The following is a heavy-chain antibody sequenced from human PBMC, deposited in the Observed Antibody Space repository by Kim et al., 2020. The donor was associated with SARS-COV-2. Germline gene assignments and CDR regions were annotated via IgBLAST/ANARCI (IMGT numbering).Heavy chain of an antibody. CDR2: IKHDGSEI. D-gene: IGHD5-18*01. CDR1: GFSFSTYW. V-gene: IGHV3-7*03. Sequence: GGSLRLSCVASGFSFSTYWMSWVRQAPGKGLEWVANIKHDGSEIYSVDSVKGRFIISRDNANNTLYLQMNSLRAEDTAVYYCARDSRQLWFHGYWGQGALVSV. CDR3: ARDSRQLWFHGY. J-gene: IGHJ4*02.